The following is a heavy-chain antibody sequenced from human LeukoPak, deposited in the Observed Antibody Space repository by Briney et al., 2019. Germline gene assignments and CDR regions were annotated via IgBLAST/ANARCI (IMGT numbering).Heavy chain of an antibody. D-gene: IGHD2-2*01. CDR2: ISYDGSNK. CDR3: ARDSRRYCSSTSCAVGY. J-gene: IGHJ4*02. CDR1: GFTFSSYA. Sequence: GGSLRLSCAASGFTFSSYAMHWVRQAPGKGLEWVAVISYDGSNKYYTDSVKGRFTISRDNSKNTLYLQTNSLRAEDTAVYYCARDSRRYCSSTSCAVGYWGQGTLVTVSS. V-gene: IGHV3-30-3*01.